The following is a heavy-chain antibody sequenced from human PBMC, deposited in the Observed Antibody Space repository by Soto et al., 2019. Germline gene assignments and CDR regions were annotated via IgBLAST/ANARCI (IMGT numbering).Heavy chain of an antibody. CDR2: MSFDGNSK. D-gene: IGHD2-21*01. Sequence: QVQLVESGGGVVQPGRSLRLSCAASGFTFSSYSMHWVRQAPGKGLEWVAAMSFDGNSKYFADSVKGRFTISRDNSQNTRPLQRNSLGADDSALYYCARGRSVIDHDDFEYWGQGTLVTVSS. J-gene: IGHJ4*02. CDR3: ARGRSVIDHDDFEY. V-gene: IGHV3-30-3*01. CDR1: GFTFSSYS.